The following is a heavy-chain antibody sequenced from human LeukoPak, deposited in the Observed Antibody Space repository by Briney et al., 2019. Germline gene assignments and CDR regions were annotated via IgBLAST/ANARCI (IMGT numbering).Heavy chain of an antibody. Sequence: GESLKISCKGSGYSFTGYWIGWVRQMPGKGLEWMGIIYPGDSDTRYSPSFQGQVTMSADKSISTAYLQWNSLKASDTAIYYCARHKMGGNSYGYGFAYWGQGTLVTVSS. CDR2: IYPGDSDT. V-gene: IGHV5-51*01. J-gene: IGHJ4*02. CDR1: GYSFTGYW. D-gene: IGHD5-18*01. CDR3: ARHKMGGNSYGYGFAY.